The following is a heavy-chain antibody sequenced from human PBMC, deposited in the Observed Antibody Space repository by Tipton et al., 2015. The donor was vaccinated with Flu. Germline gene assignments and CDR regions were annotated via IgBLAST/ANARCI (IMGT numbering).Heavy chain of an antibody. V-gene: IGHV3-48*03. CDR2: ISSSGSAI. CDR3: ARQFAY. Sequence: SLRLSCAVSGFIFSSYEMNWVRQAPGKGLEWVSYISSSGSAIYYADSVRGRFTISRDSAKNSLYLQMNSLRAEDTAVYYCARQFAYWGQGTLVTVSS. CDR1: GFIFSSYE. J-gene: IGHJ4*02.